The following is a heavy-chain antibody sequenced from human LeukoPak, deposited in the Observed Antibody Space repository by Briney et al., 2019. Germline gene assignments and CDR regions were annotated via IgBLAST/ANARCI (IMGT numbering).Heavy chain of an antibody. V-gene: IGHV4-38-2*02. D-gene: IGHD6-19*01. CDR1: GYSISSGYY. CDR2: IYHSGST. J-gene: IGHJ4*02. CDR3: ATPLAVAGFFDY. Sequence: SETLSLTCTVSGYSISSGYYWGWIRRPPGKGLEWIGSIYHSGSTYYNPSLKSRVTISVDTSKNQFSLKLSSVTAADTAVYYCATPLAVAGFFDYWGQGTLVTVSS.